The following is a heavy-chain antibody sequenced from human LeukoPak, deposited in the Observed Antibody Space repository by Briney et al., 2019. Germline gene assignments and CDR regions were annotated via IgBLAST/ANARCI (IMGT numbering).Heavy chain of an antibody. CDR2: IKHDETEK. CDR1: EFTFSTYW. CDR3: ARSTSGGYSYYFDS. V-gene: IGHV3-7*01. J-gene: IGHJ4*02. Sequence: GGSLRLSCAASEFTFSTYWMTWVRQAPGKGLEWVANIKHDETEKYYVDSVKGRFTISRDNAKNSLYLQMNSLRAEDTAVYYCARSTSGGYSYYFDSWGQGTLVTVST. D-gene: IGHD3-10*01.